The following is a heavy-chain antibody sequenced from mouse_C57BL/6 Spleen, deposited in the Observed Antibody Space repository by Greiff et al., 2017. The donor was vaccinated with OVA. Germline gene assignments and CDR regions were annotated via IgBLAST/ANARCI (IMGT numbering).Heavy chain of an antibody. CDR3: ARRGNWYAMDY. V-gene: IGHV1-19*01. CDR2: INPYNGGT. J-gene: IGHJ4*01. D-gene: IGHD2-1*01. CDR1: GYTFTDYY. Sequence: VQLQQSGPVLVKPGASVKMSCKASGYTFTDYYMNWVKQSHGKSLEWIGVINPYNGGTSYNQKFKGKATLTVDKSSSTAYMELNSLTSEDSAVYYCARRGNWYAMDYWGQGTSVTVSS.